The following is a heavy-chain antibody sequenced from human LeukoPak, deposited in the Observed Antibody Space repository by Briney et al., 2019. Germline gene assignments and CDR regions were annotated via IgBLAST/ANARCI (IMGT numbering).Heavy chain of an antibody. CDR1: GGSISSSYY. CDR3: AREGSIAVAEIDY. CDR2: IYTSGST. Sequence: SETLSLTCTVSGGSISSSYYWGWIRQPPGKGLEWIGSIYTSGSTNYNPSLKSRVTMSVDTSKNQFSLKLSSVTAADTAVYYCAREGSIAVAEIDYWGQGTLVTVSS. V-gene: IGHV4-39*07. J-gene: IGHJ4*02. D-gene: IGHD6-19*01.